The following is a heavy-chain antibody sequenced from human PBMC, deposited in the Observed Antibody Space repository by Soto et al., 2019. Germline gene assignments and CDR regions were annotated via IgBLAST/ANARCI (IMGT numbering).Heavy chain of an antibody. CDR1: GGSVSSGSYY. CDR3: ARVLSFQAESRIDY. CDR2: IYYSWST. J-gene: IGHJ4*02. V-gene: IGHV4-61*01. Sequence: QVQLQESGPGLVKPSETLSLTCTVSGGSVSSGSYYWSWIRQPPGKGLEWIGYIYYSWSTNYNPSLKRPVTTSVDTAESQFSLELGSVTAADTAVYCCARVLSFQAESRIDYWGQGTLVTVSS. D-gene: IGHD3-10*01.